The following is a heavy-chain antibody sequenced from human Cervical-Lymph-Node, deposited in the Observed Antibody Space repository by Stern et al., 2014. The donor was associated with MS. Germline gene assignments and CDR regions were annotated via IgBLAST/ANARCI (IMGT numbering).Heavy chain of an antibody. Sequence: VHLVESGPGLVKPSQTLSLTCTVSGGSISTTGYYWTWIRQHPGEGLEWIGYIHHSGSTYYNPSLKSRGTISVDTSKNQFSLKLSSVTAADTALYYCARSDRLWGSFDYWGQGSLVTVSS. CDR2: IHHSGST. J-gene: IGHJ4*02. CDR3: ARSDRLWGSFDY. V-gene: IGHV4-31*03. CDR1: GGSISTTGYY. D-gene: IGHD3-16*01.